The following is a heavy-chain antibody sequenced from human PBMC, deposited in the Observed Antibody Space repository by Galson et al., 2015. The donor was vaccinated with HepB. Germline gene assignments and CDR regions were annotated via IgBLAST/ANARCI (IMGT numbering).Heavy chain of an antibody. D-gene: IGHD2-15*01. CDR1: GFTFSSYG. CDR2: ISYDGSNK. Sequence: SLRLSCAASGFTFSSYGMHWVRQAPGKGLEWVAVISYDGSNKYYADAVKGRFTISRDNSKNTLYLQMNSLRAEDTAVYYCAKGVVVVAASPFDYWGQGTLVTVSS. CDR3: AKGVVVVAASPFDY. V-gene: IGHV3-30*18. J-gene: IGHJ4*02.